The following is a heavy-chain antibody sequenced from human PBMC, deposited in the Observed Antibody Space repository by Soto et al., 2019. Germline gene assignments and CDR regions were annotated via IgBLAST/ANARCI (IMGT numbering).Heavy chain of an antibody. V-gene: IGHV4-59*01. Sequence: QVQLQESGPGLVKPSETLSLTCTVSGGSISSYYWSWIRQPPGKGLEWIGYIYYSGSTNYNPSLKTRVTISVDTSKNQFSLKLSSVTAADTAVYYCARDRGGWTDVNWFAPWGQGTLVTVSS. J-gene: IGHJ5*02. CDR3: ARDRGGWTDVNWFAP. CDR1: GGSISSYY. CDR2: IYYSGST. D-gene: IGHD3-10*01.